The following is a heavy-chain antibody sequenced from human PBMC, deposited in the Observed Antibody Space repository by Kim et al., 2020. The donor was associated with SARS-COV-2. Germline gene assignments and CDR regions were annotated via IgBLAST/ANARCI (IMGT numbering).Heavy chain of an antibody. CDR3: RKGGGGWVRGY. CDR2: IEGSDGKR. Sequence: GGSLRLSCTTSGFTFFGHAVRWVRQAPGKGLEWVSSIEGSDGKRYDVDSVKGRISISRDDSRNTGYLQRSALRADETATDYGRKGGGGWVRGYGGQGTL. J-gene: IGHJ4*02. D-gene: IGHD3-16*01. CDR1: GFTFFGHA. V-gene: IGHV3-23*01.